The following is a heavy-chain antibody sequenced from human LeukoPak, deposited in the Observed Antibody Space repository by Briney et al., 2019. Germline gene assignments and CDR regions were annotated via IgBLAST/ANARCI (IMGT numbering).Heavy chain of an antibody. CDR2: ISGSGGST. CDR1: GFTFSSYA. J-gene: IGHJ4*02. CDR3: TTEADTAMERGDY. Sequence: GGSLRLSCAASGFTFSSYAMSWVRQAPGKGLEWVSAISGSGGSTYYADSVKGRFTISRDNSKNTLYLQMNSLKTEDTAVYYCTTEADTAMERGDYWGQGTLVTVSS. V-gene: IGHV3-23*01. D-gene: IGHD5-18*01.